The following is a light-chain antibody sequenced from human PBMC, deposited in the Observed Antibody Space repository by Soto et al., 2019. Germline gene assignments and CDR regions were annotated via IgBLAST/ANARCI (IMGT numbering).Light chain of an antibody. J-gene: IGKJ5*01. CDR1: QSIANF. V-gene: IGKV1-39*01. CDR3: QQSYSPPPIP. Sequence: DIQMTQSPSSLSSSVGDIFTITCRSSQSIANFLNWYQQKPGKAPKLVIYGTSTLQSGVPSRFSGSGSGTDYTLTISSLQPEDSATYYCQQSYSPPPIPFGQGTRLEIK. CDR2: GTS.